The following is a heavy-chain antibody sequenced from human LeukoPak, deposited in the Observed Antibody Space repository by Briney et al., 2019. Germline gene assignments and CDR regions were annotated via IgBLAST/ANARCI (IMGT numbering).Heavy chain of an antibody. CDR2: IYHSGST. D-gene: IGHD5-18*01. CDR1: GGSISSSNW. V-gene: IGHV4-4*02. J-gene: IGHJ4*02. CDR3: ARAYVDTAMVGFDY. Sequence: SGTLSLTCAVSGGSISSSNWWSWVRPPPGKGLEWIGEIYHSGSTNYNPSLKSRVTISVDKSKNQFSLKLSSVTAADTAVYYCARAYVDTAMVGFDYWGQGTLVTVSS.